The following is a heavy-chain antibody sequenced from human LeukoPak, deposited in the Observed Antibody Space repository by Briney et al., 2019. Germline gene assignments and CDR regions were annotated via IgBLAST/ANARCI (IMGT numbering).Heavy chain of an antibody. V-gene: IGHV3-23*01. CDR2: ISGSGGST. J-gene: IGHJ4*02. CDR1: GFTFSSYA. D-gene: IGHD5-12*01. CDR3: AKGNVDIVAMFDY. Sequence: GGSLRLSCAAFGFTFSSYAMSWVRQAPGKGLEWVSAISGSGGSTYYADSVKGRFTISRDNSKNTLYLQMNSLRAEDTAVYYCAKGNVDIVAMFDYWGQGTLVTVSS.